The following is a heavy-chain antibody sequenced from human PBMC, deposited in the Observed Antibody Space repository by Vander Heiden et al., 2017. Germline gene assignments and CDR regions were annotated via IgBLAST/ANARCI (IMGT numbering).Heavy chain of an antibody. Sequence: EVQLVESGGGLVQPGLSLRLSCTASGFTFGDYAMSWFRQGQGKGREGIGSIRSKAYGGTTEDAASVKGRFTISRDDSKSIAYLQMNSLKTEDTAVYYCTSVPPTTQYYDFWSGYSLDVWGQGTTVTVSS. CDR3: TSVPPTTQYYDFWSGYSLDV. CDR2: IRSKAYGGTT. CDR1: GFTFGDYA. J-gene: IGHJ6*02. V-gene: IGHV3-49*03. D-gene: IGHD3-3*01.